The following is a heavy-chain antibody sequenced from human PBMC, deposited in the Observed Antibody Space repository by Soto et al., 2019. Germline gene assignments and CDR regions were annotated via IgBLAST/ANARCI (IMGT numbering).Heavy chain of an antibody. V-gene: IGHV1-18*01. D-gene: IGHD6-13*01. Sequence: QIQLVQSGAEVKPPGASVKVSCKASGYTFSHHGFSWVRQAPGPGLEWMGWISAFTGATDYAQNFQGRLTMTTDTSTSTAYMELRSLRSDDTAVYYCAKDRPRLTQQFQDVSWGQGTLVTVSS. CDR3: AKDRPRLTQQFQDVS. CDR2: ISAFTGAT. J-gene: IGHJ5*02. CDR1: GYTFSHHG.